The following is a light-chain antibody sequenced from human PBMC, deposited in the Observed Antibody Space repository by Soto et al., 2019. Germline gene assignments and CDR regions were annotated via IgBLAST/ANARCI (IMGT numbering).Light chain of an antibody. Sequence: EIVLTQSPGTLSLSPGERATLSCRASQSVSSSYLAWYQQKPGQAHRLLIYGASSRATGIPDRFSGSGSGIDVTLTISRMEPEDFAVYYCQQNGSSPLTFGGGTKVEIK. J-gene: IGKJ4*01. CDR3: QQNGSSPLT. V-gene: IGKV3-20*01. CDR1: QSVSSSY. CDR2: GAS.